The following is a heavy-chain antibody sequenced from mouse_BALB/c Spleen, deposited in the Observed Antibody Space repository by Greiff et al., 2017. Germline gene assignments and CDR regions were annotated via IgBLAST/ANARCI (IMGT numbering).Heavy chain of an antibody. CDR3: ARAPRYFDV. CDR2: ISNLAYSI. CDR1: GFTFSDYG. V-gene: IGHV5-15*02. J-gene: IGHJ1*01. Sequence: EVQVVESGGGLVQPGGSRKLSCAASGFTFSDYGMAWVRQAPGKGPEWVAFISNLAYSIYYADTVTGRFTISRENAKNTLYLQMSSLKSEDTAMYYCARAPRYFDVWGAGTTVTVAS.